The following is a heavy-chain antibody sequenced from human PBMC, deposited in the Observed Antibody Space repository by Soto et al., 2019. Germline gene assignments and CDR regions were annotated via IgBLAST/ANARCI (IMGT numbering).Heavy chain of an antibody. V-gene: IGHV3-33*01. CDR2: IWYDESTK. J-gene: IGHJ3*02. CDR1: GFTFSSYA. D-gene: IGHD3-9*01. CDR3: ARGPYQSDDIRSFDWATDVPLDI. Sequence: QVQLVESGGGVVQPGRSLRLSCAASGFTFSSYAMHWVCQAPGKGLEWVAMIWYDESTKYYADSVNGRFTISRDNSKNKVYLQMNSLRADDTALYYGARGPYQSDDIRSFDWATDVPLDIWGQGTLVTVSS.